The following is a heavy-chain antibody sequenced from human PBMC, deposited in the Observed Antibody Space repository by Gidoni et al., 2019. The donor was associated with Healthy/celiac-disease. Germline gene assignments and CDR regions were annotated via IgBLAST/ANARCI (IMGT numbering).Heavy chain of an antibody. J-gene: IGHJ4*02. Sequence: EVQLLESGGGLVQPGGSLRLSCAASGFPFSSYAMSWVRQAPGKGLEWVSAISGSGGSTYYADSVKGRFTISRDNSKNTLYLQMNSLRAEDTDVYYCAKAGHDYVWGSYIDYWGQGTLVTVSS. CDR1: GFPFSSYA. V-gene: IGHV3-23*01. CDR3: AKAGHDYVWGSYIDY. D-gene: IGHD3-16*01. CDR2: ISGSGGST.